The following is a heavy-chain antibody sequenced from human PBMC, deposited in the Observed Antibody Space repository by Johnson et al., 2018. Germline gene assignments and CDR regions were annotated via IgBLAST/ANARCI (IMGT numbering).Heavy chain of an antibody. D-gene: IGHD3-22*01. Sequence: QLVESGGGVVQPGRSLRLSCAASGFTFSSNGMHWVRQAPGKGLEWVAVISYDGSNKYYADSVKGRFTIPRDNSKNTLYLQMNSLRAEDTAVYYCAKEAYYYDSSGYRDAFDIWGQGTMVTVSS. CDR3: AKEAYYYDSSGYRDAFDI. J-gene: IGHJ3*02. CDR1: GFTFSSNG. CDR2: ISYDGSNK. V-gene: IGHV3-30*18.